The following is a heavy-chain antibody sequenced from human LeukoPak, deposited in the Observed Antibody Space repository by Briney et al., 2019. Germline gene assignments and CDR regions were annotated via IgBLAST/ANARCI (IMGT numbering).Heavy chain of an antibody. CDR3: AKGYIIVGRQWYLDL. V-gene: IGHV3-48*04. CDR1: GFTFSSYS. D-gene: IGHD2-2*01. CDR2: ISSSGSTI. Sequence: GGSLRLSCAASGFTFSSYSMNWVRQAPGKGLEWVSYISSSGSTIYYADSVKGRFTISRDNAKDSLYLQMNSLRAEDAAVYYCAKGYIIVGRQWYLDLWGRGTLVGVSS. J-gene: IGHJ2*01.